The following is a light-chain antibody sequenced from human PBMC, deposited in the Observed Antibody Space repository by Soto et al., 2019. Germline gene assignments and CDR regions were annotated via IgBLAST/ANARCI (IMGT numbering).Light chain of an antibody. V-gene: IGLV1-44*01. J-gene: IGLJ3*02. Sequence: QSVLTQPPSASGTPGQRVTISCSGSSSNIGTNTVNWYQQFPRSAPKLLMYSSNQRPSGVPDRFSGSKSGTSASLAISGLQSEDEADYYFAAWDGSLNVVLFGGGTKLTVL. CDR1: SSNIGTNT. CDR2: SSN. CDR3: AAWDGSLNVVL.